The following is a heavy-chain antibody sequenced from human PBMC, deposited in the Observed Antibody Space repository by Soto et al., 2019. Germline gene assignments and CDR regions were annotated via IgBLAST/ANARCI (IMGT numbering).Heavy chain of an antibody. J-gene: IGHJ5*02. Sequence: QPGGSLRLSCAASGFTFSTYAVTWVRQAPGKGLEWVSIISGSGSVTYYADSVKGRSTISRDNSKNTVYLQMDSLRAEDTAVYYCAKKHGGFGSPSRWFDPWGQGTQVTVSS. D-gene: IGHD6-6*01. CDR3: AKKHGGFGSPSRWFDP. CDR1: GFTFSTYA. V-gene: IGHV3-23*01. CDR2: ISGSGSVT.